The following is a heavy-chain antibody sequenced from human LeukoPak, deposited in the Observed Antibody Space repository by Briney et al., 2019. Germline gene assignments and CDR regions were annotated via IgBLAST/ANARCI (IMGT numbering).Heavy chain of an antibody. CDR3: AKVRSGWYNFDY. CDR1: GFSFSSHW. J-gene: IGHJ4*02. V-gene: IGHV3-23*01. CDR2: ISGSGGST. Sequence: GGSLRLSCAASGFSFSSHWVHWVRQAPGKGLVWVSAISGSGGSTYYADSVKGRFTISRDNSKNTLYLQMNSLRAEDTAVYYCAKVRSGWYNFDYWGQGTLVTVSS. D-gene: IGHD6-19*01.